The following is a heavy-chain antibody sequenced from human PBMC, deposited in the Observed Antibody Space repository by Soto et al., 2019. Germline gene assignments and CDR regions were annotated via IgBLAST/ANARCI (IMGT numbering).Heavy chain of an antibody. V-gene: IGHV3-30*18. D-gene: IGHD6-13*01. J-gene: IGHJ6*02. CDR1: GFTFSSYG. CDR2: ISYDGSNK. CDR3: AKDSGTAAMDV. Sequence: QVQLVESGGGVVQPGRSLRLSCAASGFTFSSYGMHWVRQAPGKGLEWVAVISYDGSNKYYADSVKGRFTTSRDNSNNPLYLQMNSLRAEDTAVYYCAKDSGTAAMDVWGQGTTVTVSS.